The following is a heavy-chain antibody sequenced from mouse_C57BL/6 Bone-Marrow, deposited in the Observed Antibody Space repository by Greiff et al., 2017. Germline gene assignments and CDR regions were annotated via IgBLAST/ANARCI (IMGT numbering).Heavy chain of an antibody. V-gene: IGHV1-64*01. J-gene: IGHJ3*01. CDR1: GYTFTSYW. Sequence: QVQLQQPGAELVKPGASVKLSCKASGYTFTSYWMHWVKQRPGQGLEWIGMIHPNSGSTNYNEKFKSKATLTVDKSSSTAYMQRSSLTSEDSAVYYCARDYYGSSWGFAYWGQGTLVTVSA. D-gene: IGHD1-1*01. CDR3: ARDYYGSSWGFAY. CDR2: IHPNSGST.